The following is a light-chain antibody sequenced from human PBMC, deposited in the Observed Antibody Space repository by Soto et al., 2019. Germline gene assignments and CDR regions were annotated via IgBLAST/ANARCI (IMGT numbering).Light chain of an antibody. CDR3: QSHDSSLSASV. CDR2: GNN. CDR1: SSNIGAGYD. Sequence: QPVLTQPPSVSGAPGQRVTMSCTGSSSNIGAGYDVQWYQQLPGTAPKLLIYGNNNRPSGVPDRFSASKSGTSASLAITGLQAEDEADYYCQSHDSSLSASVFGGGTKLTVL. V-gene: IGLV1-40*01. J-gene: IGLJ3*02.